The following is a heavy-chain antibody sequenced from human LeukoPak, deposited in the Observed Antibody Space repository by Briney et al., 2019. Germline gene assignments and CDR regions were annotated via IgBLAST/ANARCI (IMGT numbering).Heavy chain of an antibody. Sequence: GASVKVSCKASGGTFSSYAISWVRQAPGQGLEWMGGIIPIFGTANYAQKFQDRVTITADKSTSTAYMELSSLRSEDTAVYYCASSVAAYYYYMDVWGKGTTVTVSS. CDR1: GGTFSSYA. CDR3: ASSVAAYYYYMDV. J-gene: IGHJ6*03. D-gene: IGHD6-6*01. CDR2: IIPIFGTA. V-gene: IGHV1-69*06.